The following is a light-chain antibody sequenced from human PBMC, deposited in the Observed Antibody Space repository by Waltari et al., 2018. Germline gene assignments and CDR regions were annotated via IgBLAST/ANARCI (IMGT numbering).Light chain of an antibody. Sequence: QSALTQPASVSGSPGQSITISCTGTNSDIGFYNYVSWYRQYPGKAPKLIIYDVSERPSGASSRFSASKSGNTASLTISGLQADDEADYYCNSYTGSNSWVFGGGTKVTVL. CDR1: NSDIGFYNY. CDR2: DVS. V-gene: IGLV2-14*01. J-gene: IGLJ3*02. CDR3: NSYTGSNSWV.